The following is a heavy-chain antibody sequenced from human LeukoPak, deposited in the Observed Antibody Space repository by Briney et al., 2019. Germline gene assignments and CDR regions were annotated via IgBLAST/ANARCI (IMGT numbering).Heavy chain of an antibody. CDR1: GFTFSDYY. V-gene: IGHV3-11*04. J-gene: IGHJ3*02. D-gene: IGHD5-24*01. CDR3: TRRDGYDAFDI. Sequence: PGGSLRLSCAASGFTFSDYYMSWLRQAPGKGLEWVSYISSSGSTIYYADSVKGRFTISRDNAKNSLYLQMNSLRAEDTAIYYCTRRDGYDAFDIWGQGTMVTVSS. CDR2: ISSSGSTI.